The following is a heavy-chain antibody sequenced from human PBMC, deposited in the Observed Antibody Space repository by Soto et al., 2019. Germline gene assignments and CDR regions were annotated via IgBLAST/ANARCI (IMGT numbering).Heavy chain of an antibody. CDR1: GLTVSSNY. Sequence: EVQLVESGGGSVQPGGSLRLSCVASGLTVSSNYMSWFRHAPGKGLEWVSVIYSGGSTYYADSVKGRFTVSRDNSKNTLYLQMNSLRAEDTAVYYCARDYIVDGSRFDPWGQGTLVTVSS. D-gene: IGHD2-15*01. CDR3: ARDYIVDGSRFDP. J-gene: IGHJ5*02. V-gene: IGHV3-66*01. CDR2: IYSGGST.